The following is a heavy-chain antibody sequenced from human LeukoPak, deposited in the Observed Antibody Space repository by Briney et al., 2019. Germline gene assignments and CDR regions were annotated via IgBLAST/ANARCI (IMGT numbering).Heavy chain of an antibody. CDR1: GGSISSSSYY. CDR3: ARGKWEIYYYYGMDV. V-gene: IGHV4-39*07. CDR2: IYYSGST. J-gene: IGHJ6*02. D-gene: IGHD1-26*01. Sequence: PSETLSLTCTVAGGSISSSSYYWGWLRQPPGRGLEWFGSIYYSGSTYYNPSLKSRVTISVDTSKNQFSLKLSSVTAADTAVYYCARGKWEIYYYYGMDVWGQGTTVTVSS.